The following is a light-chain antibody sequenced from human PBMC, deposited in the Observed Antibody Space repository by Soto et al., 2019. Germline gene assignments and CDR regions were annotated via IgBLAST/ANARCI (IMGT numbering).Light chain of an antibody. J-gene: IGLJ1*01. CDR1: SXDVGGYKF. V-gene: IGLV2-14*01. CDR2: EVS. Sequence: QSALTQPASVSGSPGQSITISCTGTSXDVGGYKFVSWYQQHPGKAPKLMIYEVSNRPSGVSSRFSGSKSGNTASLTISGLQAEDEADYYCGSYTGSIYVFGPGTKVTVL. CDR3: GSYTGSIYV.